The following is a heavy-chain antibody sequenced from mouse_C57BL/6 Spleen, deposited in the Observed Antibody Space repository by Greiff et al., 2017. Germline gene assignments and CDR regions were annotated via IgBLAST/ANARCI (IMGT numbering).Heavy chain of an antibody. V-gene: IGHV1-7*01. CDR1: GYTFTSYW. CDR2: INPSSGYT. D-gene: IGHD4-1*01. Sequence: QVQLQQSGAELAKPGASVTLSCKASGYTFTSYWMHWVKQRPGQGLEWIGYINPSSGYTKYNQKFKDKATLTADKSSSTAYMQLSSLTYEDSAVYYCAKLGQANYYAMDYWGQGTSVTVSS. CDR3: AKLGQANYYAMDY. J-gene: IGHJ4*01.